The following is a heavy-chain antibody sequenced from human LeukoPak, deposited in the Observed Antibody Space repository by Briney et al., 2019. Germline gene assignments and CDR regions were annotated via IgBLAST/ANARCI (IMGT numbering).Heavy chain of an antibody. D-gene: IGHD6-13*01. J-gene: IGHJ1*01. V-gene: IGHV3-23*01. CDR1: GFTFGSYA. Sequence: GGSLRLPCAASGFTFGSYAMTWVRQAPGKGLEWVSAIKGSAINTYYTDSVKGRFTISRDNSKNTLYLQMNSLRAEDTAVYYCAKLIAGTCFQHWGQGTLVTVSS. CDR3: AKLIAGTCFQH. CDR2: IKGSAINT.